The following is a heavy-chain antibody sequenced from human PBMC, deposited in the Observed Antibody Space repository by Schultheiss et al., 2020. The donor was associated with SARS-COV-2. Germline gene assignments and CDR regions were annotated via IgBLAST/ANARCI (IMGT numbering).Heavy chain of an antibody. CDR2: MNPNSGNT. J-gene: IGHJ6*02. V-gene: IGHV1-2*02. CDR1: GYTFTGYY. CDR3: ARDLAVRDLPGGGYYYYGMDV. D-gene: IGHD3-16*01. Sequence: ASVKVSCKASGYTFTGYYMHWVRQAPGQGLEWMGWMNPNSGNTGYAQKFQGRVTMTRDTSTSTAYMELRSLRSDDTAVYYCARDLAVRDLPGGGYYYYGMDVWGQGTTVTVSS.